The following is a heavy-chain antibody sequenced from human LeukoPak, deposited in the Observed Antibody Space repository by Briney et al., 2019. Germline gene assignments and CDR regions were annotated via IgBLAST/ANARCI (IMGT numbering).Heavy chain of an antibody. CDR2: ISSNGDNT. CDR1: GFTFSTHV. Sequence: GGSLRLSCSVSGFTFSTHVMHWVRQAPGKGLEYVSAISSNGDNTYYADSVKGRFTISRDNSKNTLYLQMSSLRADDTAVYYCVRGTGYWGQGTLVTASS. CDR3: VRGTGY. J-gene: IGHJ4*02. V-gene: IGHV3-64D*06.